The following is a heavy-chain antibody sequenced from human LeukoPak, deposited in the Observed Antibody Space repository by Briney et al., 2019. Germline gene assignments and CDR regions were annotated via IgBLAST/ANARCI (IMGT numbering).Heavy chain of an antibody. CDR1: GGTFSSYA. Sequence: ASVKVSCKASGGTFSSYAISWVRQAPGQGLEWMGGIIPIFGTANYAQKFQGGVTITADESTSTAYMELSSLRSEDTAVYYCARSLWVARPIGARLFDYWGQGTLVTVSS. CDR3: ARSLWVARPIGARLFDY. J-gene: IGHJ4*02. CDR2: IIPIFGTA. V-gene: IGHV1-69*13. D-gene: IGHD5-12*01.